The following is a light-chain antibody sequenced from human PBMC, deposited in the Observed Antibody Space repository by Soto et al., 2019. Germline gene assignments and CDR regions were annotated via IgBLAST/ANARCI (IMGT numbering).Light chain of an antibody. CDR3: QQSYSTSFT. J-gene: IGKJ3*01. CDR1: QSVGSY. V-gene: IGKV3-11*01. CDR2: DAS. Sequence: EIVLTQSPATLSLSPGERATLSCRASQSVGSYLAWFQQRPGQAPRLVIHDASKRATGIPARFSGSGSGTDFSLTISGLEPEDFATYFCQQSYSTSFTFGPGTTVDIK.